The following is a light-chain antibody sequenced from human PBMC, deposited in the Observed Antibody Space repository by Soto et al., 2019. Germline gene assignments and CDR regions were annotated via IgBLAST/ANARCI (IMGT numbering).Light chain of an antibody. Sequence: DIQLTQSPSFLSASVGDRVTITCRASQGISSSLAWYQQEPGKAPKPLIYAASTLQSGVPSRFSGGGSGTEFTLTISSLQPEDFATYYCQQLKSYPVTFGGGTKVEIK. CDR3: QQLKSYPVT. CDR2: AAS. J-gene: IGKJ4*01. V-gene: IGKV1-9*01. CDR1: QGISSS.